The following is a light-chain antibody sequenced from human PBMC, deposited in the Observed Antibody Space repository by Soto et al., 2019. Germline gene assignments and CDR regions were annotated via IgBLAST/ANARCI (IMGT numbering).Light chain of an antibody. CDR2: AAS. CDR3: QQSYSRLVT. V-gene: IGKV1-39*01. Sequence: DIQMTQSPSSLSASVEDRVIITCRASENINSYLNWYQQKPGKATKLLIYAASSLQSGDPSRFSGSGSETVSTLTINNLQPEDSATYDCQQSYSRLVTFGQGTKEEIK. J-gene: IGKJ1*01. CDR1: ENINSY.